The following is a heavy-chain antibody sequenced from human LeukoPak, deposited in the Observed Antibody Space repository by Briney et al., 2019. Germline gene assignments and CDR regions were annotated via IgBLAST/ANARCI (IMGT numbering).Heavy chain of an antibody. J-gene: IGHJ4*02. CDR3: ARGSHTIGQLVWSSKRLGSPNYYFDY. CDR2: IYHSGST. Sequence: SETLSLTCTVSGGSISSGSYYWSWIRQPAGKGLEWIGEIYHSGSTNYNPSLKSRVTISVDKSKNQFSLKLSSVTAADTAVYYCARGSHTIGQLVWSSKRLGSPNYYFDYWGQGTLVTVSS. CDR1: GGSISSGSYY. V-gene: IGHV4-61*10. D-gene: IGHD2-21*01.